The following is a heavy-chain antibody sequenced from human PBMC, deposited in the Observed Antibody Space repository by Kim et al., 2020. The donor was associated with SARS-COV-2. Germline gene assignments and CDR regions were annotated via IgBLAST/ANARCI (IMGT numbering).Heavy chain of an antibody. CDR3: ARGVTTVTSGVVRYFDL. V-gene: IGHV3-11*05. J-gene: IGHJ2*01. Sequence: GGSLRLSCAASGFTFSDYYMSWIRQAPGKGLEWVSYISSSSSYTNYADSVKGRFTISRDNAKNSLYLQMNSLRAEDTAVYYCARGVTTVTSGVVRYFDLWGRGTLVTVSS. D-gene: IGHD4-17*01. CDR1: GFTFSDYY. CDR2: ISSSSSYT.